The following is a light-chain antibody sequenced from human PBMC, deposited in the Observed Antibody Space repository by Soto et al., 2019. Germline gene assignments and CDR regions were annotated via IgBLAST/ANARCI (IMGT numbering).Light chain of an antibody. CDR1: SSNIGSHT. V-gene: IGLV1-44*01. Sequence: QSVLTQPPSASGTPGQRITISCSGSSSNIGSHTVNWHQQVPGTAPKPLIYSNNERPSGVPDRFSGSKSGTSASLAISGLQSGDEADYYCAAWDDSLNGVIFGGGTQLTVL. CDR2: SNN. CDR3: AAWDDSLNGVI. J-gene: IGLJ2*01.